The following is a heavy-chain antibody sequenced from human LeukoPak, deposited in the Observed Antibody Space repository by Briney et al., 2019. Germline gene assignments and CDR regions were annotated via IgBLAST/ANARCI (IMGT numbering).Heavy chain of an antibody. CDR2: IIPFRGTV. CDR1: GGTFDTYA. D-gene: IGHD2-2*01. Sequence: SVKVSCKASGGTFDTYALSWVRQAPGQGLEWMGRIIPFRGTVNHAQRFQGRVTITADKSTGTAYVELSSLRSDDTAVYYCARDLPGTDDAFDIWGQGAMVTVSS. J-gene: IGHJ3*02. CDR3: ARDLPGTDDAFDI. V-gene: IGHV1-69*04.